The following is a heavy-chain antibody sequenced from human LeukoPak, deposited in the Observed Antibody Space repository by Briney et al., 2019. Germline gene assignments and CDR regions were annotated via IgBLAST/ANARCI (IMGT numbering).Heavy chain of an antibody. CDR2: ISAYNGNT. CDR1: GYTFTSYG. D-gene: IGHD5-18*01. J-gene: IGHJ5*02. CDR3: ARGLGGGYSYGSLFDP. V-gene: IGHV1-18*01. Sequence: ASVKVSCKASGYTFTSYGISWVRQAPGQGLEWMGWISAYNGNTNYAQRLQGRVTMTTDTSTSTAYMELRSLRSDDTAVYYCARGLGGGYSYGSLFDPWGQGTLVTVSS.